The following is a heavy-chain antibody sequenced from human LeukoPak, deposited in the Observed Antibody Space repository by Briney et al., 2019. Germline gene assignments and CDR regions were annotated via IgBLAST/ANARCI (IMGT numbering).Heavy chain of an antibody. CDR1: GGSISSYY. Sequence: PSETLSLTCTVSGGSISSYYWSWIRQPPGKGLEWIGYIYYSGSTNYNPSLKSRVTISVDTSKNQFSLKLSSVTAADTAVYYCATLVRGLEYFQHRGQGTLVTVSS. J-gene: IGHJ1*01. V-gene: IGHV4-59*12. CDR2: IYYSGST. D-gene: IGHD3-10*01. CDR3: ATLVRGLEYFQH.